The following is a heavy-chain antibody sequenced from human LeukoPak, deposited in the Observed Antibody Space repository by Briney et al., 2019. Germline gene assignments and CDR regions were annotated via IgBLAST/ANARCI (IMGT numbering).Heavy chain of an antibody. CDR3: AKVGPLDTAMVNLGYFDQ. Sequence: AGGSLRLSCAASGFTFSSYAMSWVRQAPGKGLEWVSAISGSGGSTYYADSVKGRFTISRDNSKNKLYLQMNSLRAEDPAVHYCAKVGPLDTAMVNLGYFDQWPQGTLLPVSS. D-gene: IGHD5-18*01. J-gene: IGHJ4*02. CDR1: GFTFSSYA. V-gene: IGHV3-23*01. CDR2: ISGSGGST.